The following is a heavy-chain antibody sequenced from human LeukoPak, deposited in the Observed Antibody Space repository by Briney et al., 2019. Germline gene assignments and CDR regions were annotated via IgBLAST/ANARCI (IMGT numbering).Heavy chain of an antibody. CDR3: ARARGSYSFDY. J-gene: IGHJ4*02. Sequence: GGSLRLSCAASGFTFSSNWMSWVRQAPGKGLEWVANIKQDGSEKYYVDSVKGRFTISRDNAKNSLYLQMNSLRAEDTAVYYCARARGSYSFDYWGQGALVTVSS. CDR2: IKQDGSEK. CDR1: GFTFSSNW. D-gene: IGHD1-26*01. V-gene: IGHV3-7*01.